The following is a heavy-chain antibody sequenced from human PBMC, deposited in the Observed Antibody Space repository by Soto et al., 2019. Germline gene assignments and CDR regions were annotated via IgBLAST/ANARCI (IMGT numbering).Heavy chain of an antibody. CDR2: ITGNGATT. CDR3: AKDRPNYCGSGGGYYKAGGDY. D-gene: IGHD3-10*01. CDR1: GLTFSTYA. V-gene: IGHV3-23*01. J-gene: IGHJ4*02. Sequence: EVQLLVSGGGLVQPGGSLRLSCAASGLTFSTYAMSWVRQAPGRGLEWVSSITGNGATTYYTDSVKGRFIISRDNSKNTLFLQMNSLSAEDTALYYCAKDRPNYCGSGGGYYKAGGDYWGQGTLVTVSS.